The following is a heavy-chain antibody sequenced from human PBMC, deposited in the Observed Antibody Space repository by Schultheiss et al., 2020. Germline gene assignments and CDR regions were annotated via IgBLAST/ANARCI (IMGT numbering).Heavy chain of an antibody. V-gene: IGHV4-34*01. CDR3: ARGPDRSSTSCCQSRFDP. CDR2: INHSGST. J-gene: IGHJ5*02. D-gene: IGHD2-2*01. Sequence: SQTLALTCAVYGGSFSGYYWSWIRQPPGKGLEWIEEINHSGSTNYNPSLKSRVTISVDTSKNQFSLKLSSVTAADTAVYYCARGPDRSSTSCCQSRFDPWGQGTLVTVSS. CDR1: GGSFSGYY.